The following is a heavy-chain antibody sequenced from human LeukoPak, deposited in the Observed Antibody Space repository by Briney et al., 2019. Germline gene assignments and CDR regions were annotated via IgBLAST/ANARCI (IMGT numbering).Heavy chain of an antibody. V-gene: IGHV3-30*18. CDR1: GFTFSSYG. CDR3: AKDLDYGAFDI. J-gene: IGHJ3*02. D-gene: IGHD4/OR15-4a*01. Sequence: GGSLRLSCTASGFTFSSYGMHWVRQAPGKGLEGVAVISYDGNNKYYADSVKGRFTISRDNSKNTLYLQMNSLRAEDTAVYYCAKDLDYGAFDIWGQGTMVTVSS. CDR2: ISYDGNNK.